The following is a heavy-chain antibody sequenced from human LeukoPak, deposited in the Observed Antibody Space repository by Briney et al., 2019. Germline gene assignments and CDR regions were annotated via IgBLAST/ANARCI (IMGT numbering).Heavy chain of an antibody. D-gene: IGHD6-13*01. Sequence: SETLSLTCTVSGGSISSGSYYWGWIRQPPGTGLEWIGSIYYSGSTYYNPSLKSRVTISVDTSKNQFSLKLSSVTAADTAVYYCARDLIAAAGIPVYNWFDPWGQGTLVTVSS. V-gene: IGHV4-39*07. CDR2: IYYSGST. CDR1: GGSISSGSYY. CDR3: ARDLIAAAGIPVYNWFDP. J-gene: IGHJ5*02.